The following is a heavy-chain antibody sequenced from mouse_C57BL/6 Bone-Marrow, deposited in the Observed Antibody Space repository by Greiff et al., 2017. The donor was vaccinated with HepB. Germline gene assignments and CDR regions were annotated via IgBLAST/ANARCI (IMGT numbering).Heavy chain of an antibody. CDR1: GFTFSSYA. Sequence: EVKLVESGGGLVKPGGSLKLSCAASGFTFSSYAMSWVRQTPEKRLEWVATISDGGSYTYYPDNVKGRFTISRDNAKNNLYLQMSHLKSEDTAMYYCARDPPFTTWNYFGYWGQGTTLTVSS. CDR3: ARDPPFTTWNYFGY. V-gene: IGHV5-4*01. J-gene: IGHJ2*01. CDR2: ISDGGSYT. D-gene: IGHD2-12*01.